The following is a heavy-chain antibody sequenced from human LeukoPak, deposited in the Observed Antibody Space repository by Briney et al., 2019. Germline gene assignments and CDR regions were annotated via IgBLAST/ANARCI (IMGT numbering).Heavy chain of an antibody. Sequence: GGSLRLSCTVSGFTFTDYWMNWVRQAPGKGLEWVASIRQDGGEKTYVDSVRGRFTISKDNTKNSLYLQMSSLRAEDTAVYYCARDGTAAGLYFDLWGQGTLVTVSS. D-gene: IGHD6-13*01. CDR2: IRQDGGEK. V-gene: IGHV3-7*01. J-gene: IGHJ4*01. CDR3: ARDGTAAGLYFDL. CDR1: GFTFTDYW.